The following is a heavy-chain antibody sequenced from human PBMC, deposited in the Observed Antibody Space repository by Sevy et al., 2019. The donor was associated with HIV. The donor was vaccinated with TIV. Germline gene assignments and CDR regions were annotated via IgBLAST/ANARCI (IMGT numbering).Heavy chain of an antibody. D-gene: IGHD3-16*01. Sequence: GGSLRLSCAASGLTFSDYGVHWVRQTPHKGLEWVAVMSIDGNDKHYADSARGRFTISRDKSKNTLFLELNSLRHEDTAVYFCARVSTVGAMMDALDTWGQGTMVTVSS. V-gene: IGHV3-30*03. CDR2: MSIDGNDK. CDR3: ARVSTVGAMMDALDT. J-gene: IGHJ3*02. CDR1: GLTFSDYG.